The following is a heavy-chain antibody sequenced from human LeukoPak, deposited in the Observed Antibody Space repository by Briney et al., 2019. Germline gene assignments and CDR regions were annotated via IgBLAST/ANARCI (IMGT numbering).Heavy chain of an antibody. J-gene: IGHJ6*02. V-gene: IGHV1-2*06. Sequence: ASVKVSCKASGYTFTGYYMHWVRQAPGQGLEWMGRINPNSGGTNYAQKFQGRVTMTRDTSISTAYMELSRLRSDDTAVYYCATEGEFWSGYYTYYYGMDVWGQGTTVTVSS. CDR2: INPNSGGT. D-gene: IGHD3-3*01. CDR1: GYTFTGYY. CDR3: ATEGEFWSGYYTYYYGMDV.